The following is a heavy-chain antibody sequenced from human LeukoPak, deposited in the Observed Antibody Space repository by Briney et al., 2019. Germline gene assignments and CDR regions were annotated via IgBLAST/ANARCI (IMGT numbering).Heavy chain of an antibody. CDR1: GGSFSGYY. CDR3: ARGGGSSGYYNDY. Sequence: SETLSPTCAVYGGSFSGYYWSWIRQPPGKGLEWIGEINHSGSTNYNPSLKSRVTISVDTSKNQFSLKLSSVTAADTAVYYCARGGGSSGYYNDYWGQGPLVTVSS. V-gene: IGHV4-34*01. CDR2: INHSGST. D-gene: IGHD3-22*01. J-gene: IGHJ4*02.